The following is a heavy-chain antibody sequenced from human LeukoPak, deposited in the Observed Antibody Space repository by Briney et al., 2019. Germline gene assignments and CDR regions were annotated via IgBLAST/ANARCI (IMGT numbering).Heavy chain of an antibody. Sequence: PGGSLRLSCAASGFTFDDYAMHWVRQAPGKGLEWVSGISWNSGSIGYADSVKGRFTISRDNAKNSLYLQMNSLRAEDTALYYCAKDTRGVGARGYFDYWGQGTLVTVSS. CDR1: GFTFDDYA. D-gene: IGHD1-26*01. V-gene: IGHV3-9*01. CDR2: ISWNSGSI. J-gene: IGHJ4*02. CDR3: AKDTRGVGARGYFDY.